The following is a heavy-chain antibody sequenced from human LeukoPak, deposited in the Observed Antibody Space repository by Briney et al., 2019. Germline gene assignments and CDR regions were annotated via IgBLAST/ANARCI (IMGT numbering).Heavy chain of an antibody. CDR2: INPSGGST. V-gene: IGHV1-46*01. CDR1: GYTFTSYY. CDR3: ARDQPPPSLNRYYDFWSGYWGLPYYYGMDV. D-gene: IGHD3-3*01. Sequence: APVKVSCKASGYTFTSYYMHWVRQAPGQGLEWMGIINPSGGSTSYAQKFQGRVTMTRDTSTSTVYMELSSLRSEDTAVYYCARDQPPPSLNRYYDFWSGYWGLPYYYGMDVWGQGTTVTVSS. J-gene: IGHJ6*02.